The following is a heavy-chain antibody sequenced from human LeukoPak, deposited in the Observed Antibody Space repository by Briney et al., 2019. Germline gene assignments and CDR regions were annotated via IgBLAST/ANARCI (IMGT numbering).Heavy chain of an antibody. CDR3: AKDLEAAAGSGHFDS. J-gene: IGHJ4*02. V-gene: IGHV3-30*18. CDR1: GFTFSSYV. Sequence: TGGSLRLSCAASGFTFSSYVMHWVRQAPGKGLEWVAIISYDGSNKYYADSVKGRLIISRDNSKNKVYLQMNSLGREDTAVYYRAKDLEAAAGSGHFDSWGQGTLVTVSS. CDR2: ISYDGSNK. D-gene: IGHD6-13*01.